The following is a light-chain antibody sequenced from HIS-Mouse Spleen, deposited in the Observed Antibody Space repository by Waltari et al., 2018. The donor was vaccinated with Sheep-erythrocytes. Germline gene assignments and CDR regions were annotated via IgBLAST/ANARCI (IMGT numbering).Light chain of an antibody. CDR2: DVS. CDR1: SSDVGGYTY. Sequence: QSALTQPAPVPGSPGQSIPLSRSRTSSDVGGYTYVPWYQQHPGKAPKLMIYDVSNRPSGVSNRFSGSKSGNTASLTISGLQAEDEADYYCSSYTSSSTLVVFGGGTKLTVL. CDR3: SSYTSSSTLVV. J-gene: IGLJ2*01. V-gene: IGLV2-14*03.